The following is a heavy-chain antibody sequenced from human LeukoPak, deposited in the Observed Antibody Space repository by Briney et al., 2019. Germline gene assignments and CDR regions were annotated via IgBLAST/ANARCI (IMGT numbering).Heavy chain of an antibody. CDR3: ARGGYYYDSSGYYHYYFDY. D-gene: IGHD3-22*01. J-gene: IGHJ4*02. CDR1: GYTFTSYG. CDR2: ISAYNGNT. V-gene: IGHV1-18*01. Sequence: ASVKVSCKASGYTFTSYGISWVRQAPGQGLEWMGWISAYNGNTNYAQKLQGRVTMTTDTSTSTAYMELRSLRSDDTAVYYCARGGYYYDSSGYYHYYFDYWGQGILVTVSS.